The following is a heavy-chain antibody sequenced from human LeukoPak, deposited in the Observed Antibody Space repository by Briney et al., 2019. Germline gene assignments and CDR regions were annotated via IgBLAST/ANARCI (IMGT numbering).Heavy chain of an antibody. D-gene: IGHD3-22*01. CDR2: INPNSGGT. J-gene: IGHJ4*02. CDR3: AADDSGYYHFDY. CDR1: GYTFTGYY. Sequence: ASVKVSCKASGYTFTGYYLHWVRQAPGQGLEWMGWINPNSGGTEFAQKFQGRVTMTSDTSISTAYMELTGLRSDDTAVYYCAADDSGYYHFDYWGQGTLVTVSS. V-gene: IGHV1-2*02.